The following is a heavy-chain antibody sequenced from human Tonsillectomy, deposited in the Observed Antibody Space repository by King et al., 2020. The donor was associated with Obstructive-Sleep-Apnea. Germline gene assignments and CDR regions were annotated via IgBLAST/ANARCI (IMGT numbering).Heavy chain of an antibody. CDR2: IFWSDDK. CDR3: VXPLXXDSSDYPYYFDY. CDR1: VFSLSTPGVG. D-gene: IGHD3-22*01. V-gene: IGHV2-5*01. Sequence: TLKESGPTLLKPTQTLTLTCTFSVFSLSTPGVGVGWIRQPPGKALEWLALIFWSDDKRYSPSLKSRLTITTDTSKNQAVLTMTNMYPADTATYYCVXPLXXDSSDYPYYFDYWGQGTLVTVSS. J-gene: IGHJ4*02.